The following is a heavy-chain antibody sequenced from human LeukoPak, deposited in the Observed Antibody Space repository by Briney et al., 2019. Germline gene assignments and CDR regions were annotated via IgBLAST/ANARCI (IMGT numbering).Heavy chain of an antibody. CDR1: GFTFSSYG. D-gene: IGHD2-8*02. V-gene: IGHV3-30*03. CDR2: ISYDGSNK. CDR3: ARRPFSTGWNYFDY. Sequence: PGGSLRLSCAASGFTFSSYGMHWVRQAPGKGLEWVAVISYDGSNKYYADSVKGRFTISRDNSKNTLYLQMNSLRTEDTAVYHCARRPFSTGWNYFDYWGQGTLVTVSS. J-gene: IGHJ4*02.